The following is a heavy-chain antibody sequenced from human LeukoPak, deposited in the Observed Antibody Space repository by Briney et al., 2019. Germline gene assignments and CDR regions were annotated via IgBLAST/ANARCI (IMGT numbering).Heavy chain of an antibody. CDR1: GFTFSSAW. CDR2: IKSKTDGGTT. D-gene: IGHD3-22*01. V-gene: IGHV3-15*01. J-gene: IGHJ4*02. Sequence: GGSLRLSCATSGFTFSSAWMSWVRQAPGKGLEWVGRIKSKTDGGTTDYAAPVKGRFTISRDDSKNTLYLQMNSLKTEDTAVYYCTTPYYYDSSGSTQIFDYWGQGTLVTVSS. CDR3: TTPYYYDSSGSTQIFDY.